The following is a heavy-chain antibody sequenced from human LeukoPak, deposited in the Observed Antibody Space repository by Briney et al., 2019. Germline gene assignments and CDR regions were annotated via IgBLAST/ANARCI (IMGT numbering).Heavy chain of an antibody. CDR1: GDSVSSNSAA. D-gene: IGHD3/OR15-3a*01. V-gene: IGHV6-1*01. Sequence: SQTPSLTRAISGDSVSSNSAALNWIRPSPSRGLEWLGRTYYRSKWYNDYAVSVKSRITINPDTSKNQFSLQLNSVTPEDTAVYYCARDFGPFNTFEPNNWFDPWGQGTLVTVSS. CDR2: TYYRSKWYN. J-gene: IGHJ5*02. CDR3: ARDFGPFNTFEPNNWFDP.